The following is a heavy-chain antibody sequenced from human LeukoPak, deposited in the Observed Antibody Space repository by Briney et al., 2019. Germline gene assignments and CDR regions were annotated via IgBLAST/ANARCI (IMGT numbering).Heavy chain of an antibody. CDR2: INPNSGGT. V-gene: IGHV1-2*06. CDR3: ARGLLWFGKLSAY. Sequence: ASVKVSCKASGYTFTGYYMHWVRQAPGQGLEWMGRINPNSGGTNYAQKFQGRVTMTRDTSISTAYMELSRLRSDDTAVYYCARGLLWFGKLSAYWGQGTLVTVSS. J-gene: IGHJ4*02. CDR1: GYTFTGYY. D-gene: IGHD3-10*01.